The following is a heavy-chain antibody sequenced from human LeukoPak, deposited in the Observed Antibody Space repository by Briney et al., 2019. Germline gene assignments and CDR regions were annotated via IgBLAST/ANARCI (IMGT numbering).Heavy chain of an antibody. CDR2: INAGIGNT. CDR3: ATPSPVTMTYGMDV. Sequence: VASVKVSCKASGYTFTNYAIHWVRQAPGQRLEWMGWINAGIGNTKYSQKFQGRVAITRDTSASTAYMELSSLRSEDTAVYYCATPSPVTMTYGMDVWGQGTTVTVSS. D-gene: IGHD3-22*01. V-gene: IGHV1-3*01. CDR1: GYTFTNYA. J-gene: IGHJ6*02.